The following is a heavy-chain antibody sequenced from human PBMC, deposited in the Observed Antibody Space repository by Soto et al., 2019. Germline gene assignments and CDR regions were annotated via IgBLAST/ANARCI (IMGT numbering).Heavy chain of an antibody. CDR3: ASVTYYGSGARNYYGMDV. CDR2: IIPIFGTA. Sequence: QVQLVQSGAEVKKPGSSVKVSCKASGGTFSSYAISWVRQAPGQGLEWMGGIIPIFGTANYAQKFQGRVTITADESTSTAYMDLSSLRSEDTAVYYCASVTYYGSGARNYYGMDVWGQGTTVTVSS. V-gene: IGHV1-69*01. D-gene: IGHD3-10*01. J-gene: IGHJ6*02. CDR1: GGTFSSYA.